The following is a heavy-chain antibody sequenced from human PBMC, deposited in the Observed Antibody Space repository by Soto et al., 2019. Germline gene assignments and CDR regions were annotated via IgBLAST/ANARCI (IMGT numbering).Heavy chain of an antibody. CDR2: LTRSGTT. CDR1: GFTFSNYA. V-gene: IGHV3-23*01. J-gene: IGHJ4*02. D-gene: IGHD3-22*01. CDR3: ARWGYYYDSSGYPAY. Sequence: GGSLRLSCAASGFTFSNYAMSWVRQAPGKGLEWVSTLTRSGTTPYADSVRGRFTISRDNSKNSLYLQMNSLRAEDTAVYYCARWGYYYDSSGYPAYWGQGTLVTVSS.